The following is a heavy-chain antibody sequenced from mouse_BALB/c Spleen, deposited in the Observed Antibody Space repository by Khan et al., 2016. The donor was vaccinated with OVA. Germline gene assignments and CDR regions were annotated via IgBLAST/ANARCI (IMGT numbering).Heavy chain of an antibody. CDR3: ARWFAY. V-gene: IGHV3-2*02. CDR2: ITYSGGT. CDR1: GYSITSDYA. Sequence: EVQLQESGPGLVKPSQSLSLTCTVTGYSITSDYAWNWIRQFPGNKLEWVGYITYSGGTSYHPSLKSRISITRDTSKNQFFLRLNSVTTEDSATYYCARWFAYWGQGTLVTVS. J-gene: IGHJ3*01.